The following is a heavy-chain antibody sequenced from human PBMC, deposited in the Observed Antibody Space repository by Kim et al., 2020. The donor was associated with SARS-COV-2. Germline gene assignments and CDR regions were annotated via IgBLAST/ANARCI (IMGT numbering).Heavy chain of an antibody. J-gene: IGHJ4*02. CDR3: ARDRPRYRNYDILTGEPDY. CDR1: GFTFSSYG. D-gene: IGHD3-9*01. Sequence: GGSLRLSCAASGFTFSSYGMHWVRQAPGKGLEWVAVIWYDGSNKYYADSVKGRFTISRDNSKNTRYLQMNSLRAEDTAVYYCARDRPRYRNYDILTGEPDYWGRGTLVTVSS. V-gene: IGHV3-33*01. CDR2: IWYDGSNK.